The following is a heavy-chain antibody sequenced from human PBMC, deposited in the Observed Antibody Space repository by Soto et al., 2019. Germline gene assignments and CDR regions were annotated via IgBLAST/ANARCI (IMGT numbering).Heavy chain of an antibody. J-gene: IGHJ6*02. CDR1: GCPFSNYA. Sequence: PGVSLRLSCAASGCPFSNYAMSWVRQTQGKGLEWVSAISGSGGSTYYADSVKGRFTISRDNSKNTLYLQMNSLRAEDTAVYYCAKGYCSSTSCYAGHYYYYGMDVWGQGTTVTVSS. V-gene: IGHV3-23*01. CDR3: AKGYCSSTSCYAGHYYYYGMDV. CDR2: ISGSGGST. D-gene: IGHD2-2*01.